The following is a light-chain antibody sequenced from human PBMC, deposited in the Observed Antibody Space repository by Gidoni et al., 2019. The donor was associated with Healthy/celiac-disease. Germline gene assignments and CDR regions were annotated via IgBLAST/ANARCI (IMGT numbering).Light chain of an antibody. CDR1: SSNIGAGYD. CDR2: GNS. Sequence: QSVLTPPPSVSGAPGQRVTISCTGSSSNIGAGYDVHWYQQLPGTAPKLLIYGNSNRPSGVPDRFSGSKSGTSASLAITGLQAEDEADYYCQSYDSSLSAHVVFGGGTKLTGL. J-gene: IGLJ2*01. CDR3: QSYDSSLSAHVV. V-gene: IGLV1-40*01.